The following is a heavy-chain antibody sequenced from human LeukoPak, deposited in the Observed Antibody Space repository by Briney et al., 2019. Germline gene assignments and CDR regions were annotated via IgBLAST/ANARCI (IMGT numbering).Heavy chain of an antibody. D-gene: IGHD5-12*01. V-gene: IGHV3-21*01. J-gene: IGHJ4*02. Sequence: GGSLRLSCAASGFTFSSYSMNWVRQAPGEGLEWVSSISSSSSYTYYADSVKGRFTISRDNAKNSLYLQMNSLRAEDTAVYYCARDRNSGYDSSFDYWGQGTLVTVSS. CDR3: ARDRNSGYDSSFDY. CDR2: ISSSSSYT. CDR1: GFTFSSYS.